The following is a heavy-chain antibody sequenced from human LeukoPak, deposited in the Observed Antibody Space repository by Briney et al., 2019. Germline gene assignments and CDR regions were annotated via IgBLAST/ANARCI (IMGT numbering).Heavy chain of an antibody. Sequence: PGGSLRLSCAASGFTFSSYSMNWVRQAPGKGLEWVSSISSSSSYIYYADSVKGRFTISRDNPKNSLYLQMNSLRAEDTAVYYCARGSSIAVAIDYWGQGTLVTVSS. V-gene: IGHV3-21*01. CDR3: ARGSSIAVAIDY. J-gene: IGHJ4*02. D-gene: IGHD6-19*01. CDR2: ISSSSSYI. CDR1: GFTFSSYS.